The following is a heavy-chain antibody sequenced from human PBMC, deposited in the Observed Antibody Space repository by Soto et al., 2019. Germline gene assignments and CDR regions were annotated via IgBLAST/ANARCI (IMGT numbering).Heavy chain of an antibody. CDR1: GFIFSNYD. J-gene: IGHJ1*01. CDR2: ISRSSLTK. D-gene: IGHD3-16*02. V-gene: IGHV3-48*02. Sequence: EVQLVESGGGLVQPGGSLRLSCAASGFIFSNYDINWVRQAPGRGLEWLSYISRSSLTKYYADSVKDRFIISRDNANNSLYLQMNSLRNEDTAVYYCAILVGYTLHRWGQGTLVTVSS. CDR3: AILVGYTLHR.